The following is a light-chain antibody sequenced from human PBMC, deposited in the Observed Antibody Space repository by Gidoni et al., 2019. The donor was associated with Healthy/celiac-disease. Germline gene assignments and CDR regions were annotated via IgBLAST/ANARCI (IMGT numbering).Light chain of an antibody. Sequence: EIVLTQSPGTLSLSPGERATLSCRAIQSVSSSYLAWYQQKPGQAPRLLIYGASSRATAIPARFSGSGSGTDFTLTLSRLEPEDFAVYYCQHQSTFGQGTRLEIK. V-gene: IGKV3-20*01. CDR3: QHQST. J-gene: IGKJ5*01. CDR2: GAS. CDR1: QSVSSSY.